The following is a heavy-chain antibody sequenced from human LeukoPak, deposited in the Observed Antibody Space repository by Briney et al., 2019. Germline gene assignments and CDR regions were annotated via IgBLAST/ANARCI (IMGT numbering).Heavy chain of an antibody. Sequence: SETLSLTCAVYGGSISHYYWSWIRQSPGKGLECIGEINHSGSTNYNPSLESRVTISVDTSKNQFSLKLSSVTAADTAVYYCARGARIAARPYAFDIWGQGTMVTVSS. V-gene: IGHV4-34*01. D-gene: IGHD6-6*01. CDR2: INHSGST. J-gene: IGHJ3*02. CDR3: ARGARIAARPYAFDI. CDR1: GGSISHYY.